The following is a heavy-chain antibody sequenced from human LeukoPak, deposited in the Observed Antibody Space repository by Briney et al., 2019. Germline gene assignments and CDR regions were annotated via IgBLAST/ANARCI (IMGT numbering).Heavy chain of an antibody. J-gene: IGHJ4*02. V-gene: IGHV1-69*01. CDR1: GGTFSSHA. Sequence: SVKVSCKASGGTFSSHAISWGRQAPGQGREWMGGIIPIFGTTNYAQGFQGRVTISADETTSTAYMELSSLRSEDTAVYYCASKKGWLRFGYYFDYWGQGTLVTVS. CDR3: ASKKGWLRFGYYFDY. CDR2: IIPIFGTT. D-gene: IGHD5-12*01.